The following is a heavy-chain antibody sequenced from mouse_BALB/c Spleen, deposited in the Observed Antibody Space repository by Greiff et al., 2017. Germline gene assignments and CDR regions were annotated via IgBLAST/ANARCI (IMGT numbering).Heavy chain of an antibody. J-gene: IGHJ4*01. V-gene: IGHV1-87*01. D-gene: IGHD3-1*01. CDR1: GYTFTSYW. Sequence: VKVVESGAELARPGASVKLSCKASGYTFTSYWMQWVKQRPGQGLEWIGAIYPGDGDTRYTQKFKGKATLTADKSSSTAYMQLSSLASEDSAVYYCARGARNNAMDYWGQGTSVTVSS. CDR3: ARGARNNAMDY. CDR2: IYPGDGDT.